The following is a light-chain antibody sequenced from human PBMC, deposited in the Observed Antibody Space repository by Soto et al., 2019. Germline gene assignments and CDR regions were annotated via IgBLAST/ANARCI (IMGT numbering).Light chain of an antibody. CDR3: QKYHSTPRT. V-gene: IGKV4-1*01. Sequence: IQMTQSPSTLSASIGDTVTITCRASQSINRWLAWYQQKPGQPPKLLIYWASTREFGVPDRFSGSGSGTDFTLTISSLQAEDVAVYYCQKYHSTPRTFGHGTKVDIK. J-gene: IGKJ1*01. CDR2: WAS. CDR1: QSINRW.